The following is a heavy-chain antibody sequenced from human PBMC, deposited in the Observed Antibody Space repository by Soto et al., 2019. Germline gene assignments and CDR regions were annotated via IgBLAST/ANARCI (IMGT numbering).Heavy chain of an antibody. J-gene: IGHJ4*02. CDR2: ISGSGGST. V-gene: IGHV3-23*01. CDR3: AKSTQYSSSSIDF. CDR1: GFTFSNYA. D-gene: IGHD6-6*01. Sequence: GGSLRLSCAASGFTFSNYAMSWVRQAPGKGLEWVSGISGSGGSTYYAESVKGRFTTSRDSSKNTLYLQMNSLRAEDTAVYYCAKSTQYSSSSIDFWGQGTLVTVSS.